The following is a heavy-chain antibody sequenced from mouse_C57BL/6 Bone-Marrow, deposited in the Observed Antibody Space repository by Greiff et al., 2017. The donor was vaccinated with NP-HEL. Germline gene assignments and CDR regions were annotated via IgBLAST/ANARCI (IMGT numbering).Heavy chain of an antibody. Sequence: VKLMESGPGLVAPSQSLSITCTVSGFSLTSYAISWVRQPPGKGLEWLGVIWTGGGTNYNSALKSRLSISKDNSKSQVFLKMNSLQPDDTARYYCARNPIYDGYWYFDVWGTGTTVTVSS. J-gene: IGHJ1*03. CDR3: ARNPIYDGYWYFDV. CDR1: GFSLTSYA. D-gene: IGHD2-3*01. V-gene: IGHV2-9-1*01. CDR2: IWTGGGT.